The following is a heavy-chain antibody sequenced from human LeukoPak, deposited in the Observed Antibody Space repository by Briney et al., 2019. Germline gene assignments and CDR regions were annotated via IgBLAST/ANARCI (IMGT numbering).Heavy chain of an antibody. J-gene: IGHJ6*02. Sequence: PGGSLRLSCAASGFIFNGYTIRWVRQAPGKGLEWVALISYDGSGTYYAESVKGRFTISRDNSKNTLYLQMNSLRAEDTAVYYCARDLGSYYSYYGMDVWGQGTTVTVSS. CDR2: ISYDGSGT. CDR3: ARDLGSYYSYYGMDV. CDR1: GFIFNGYT. V-gene: IGHV3-30-3*01.